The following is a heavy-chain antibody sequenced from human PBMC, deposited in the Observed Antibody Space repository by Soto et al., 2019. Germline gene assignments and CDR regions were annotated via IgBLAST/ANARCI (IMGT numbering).Heavy chain of an antibody. CDR2: IYHSGTT. Sequence: ASETLSLTCTVSGGSISDYYWSWIRQPPGKGLEWVGHIYHSGTTNYNPSLKSRVTMSVDTSKKQFSLRLSSVTAADTAVYYCARVVGAIDYWGQGTLVTVS. V-gene: IGHV4-59*01. CDR3: ARVVGAIDY. CDR1: GGSISDYY. D-gene: IGHD1-26*01. J-gene: IGHJ4*02.